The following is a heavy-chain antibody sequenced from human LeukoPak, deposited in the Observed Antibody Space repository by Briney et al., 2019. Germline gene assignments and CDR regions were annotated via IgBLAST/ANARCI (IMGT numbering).Heavy chain of an antibody. V-gene: IGHV3-11*04. CDR3: ARDADSSSWYERGANGY. J-gene: IGHJ4*02. Sequence: GGSLRLSCAAPGFTFSDYYMSWIRQAPGKGLEWVSYISSSGSTIYYADSVKGRFTISRDNAKNSLYLQMNSLRAEDTAVYYCARDADSSSWYERGANGYWGQGTLVTVSS. CDR2: ISSSGSTI. CDR1: GFTFSDYY. D-gene: IGHD6-13*01.